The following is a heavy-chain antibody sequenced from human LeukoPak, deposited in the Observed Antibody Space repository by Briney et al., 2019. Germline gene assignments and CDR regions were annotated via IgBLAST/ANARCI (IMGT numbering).Heavy chain of an antibody. J-gene: IGHJ6*02. CDR3: ARQADYDILTGYYPSYGMDV. CDR2: IYYSGST. CDR1: GGSISSSNYY. Sequence: SETLSLTCTVSGGSISSSNYYWGWIRQPPGKGLEWIGSIYYSGSTYYNPSLKSRVTISVDTSKNQFSLKLSSVTAADTAVYYCARQADYDILTGYYPSYGMDVWGQGTTVTVSS. D-gene: IGHD3-9*01. V-gene: IGHV4-39*01.